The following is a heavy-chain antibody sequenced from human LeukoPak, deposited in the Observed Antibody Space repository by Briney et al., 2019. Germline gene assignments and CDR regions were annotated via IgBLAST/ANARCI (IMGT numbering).Heavy chain of an antibody. Sequence: PGGSLRLSCAASGSTVSNSFMTWVRQAPGKGLEWVSVIYSGGDTYYTDSVKGRFTISRDNFKNTLFLQMNSLRADDTAVYYCAKTGGPWDWGQGTLVTVSS. V-gene: IGHV3-53*01. CDR1: GSTVSNSF. D-gene: IGHD7-27*01. J-gene: IGHJ4*02. CDR2: IYSGGDT. CDR3: AKTGGPWD.